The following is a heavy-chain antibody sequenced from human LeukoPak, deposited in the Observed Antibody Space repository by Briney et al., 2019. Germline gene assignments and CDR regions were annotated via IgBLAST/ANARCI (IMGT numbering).Heavy chain of an antibody. CDR1: GFTFSSYS. D-gene: IGHD6-19*01. V-gene: IGHV3-21*04. Sequence: GGSLRLSCAASGFTFSSYSMNWARQAPGKGLEWVSSISSSSSYIYYADSVKGRFTISRDNAKNSLYLQMNSLRAEDTAVYYCAREDSSGWYPFDYWGQGTLVTVSS. CDR3: AREDSSGWYPFDY. J-gene: IGHJ4*02. CDR2: ISSSSSYI.